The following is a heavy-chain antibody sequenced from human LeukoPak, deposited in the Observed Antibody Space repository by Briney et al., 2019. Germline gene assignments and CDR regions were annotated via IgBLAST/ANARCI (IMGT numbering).Heavy chain of an antibody. CDR1: GYTFTGYY. V-gene: IGHV1-2*04. D-gene: IGHD3-10*01. J-gene: IGHJ4*02. CDR2: INPNSGGT. Sequence: GASVKVSCKASGYTFTGYYMHWVRQAPGQGLEWMGWINPNSGGTNYAQKFQGWVTMTRDTSISTAYMELSRPRSDDTAVYYCARNYYGSGSYLSFDYWGQGTLVTVSS. CDR3: ARNYYGSGSYLSFDY.